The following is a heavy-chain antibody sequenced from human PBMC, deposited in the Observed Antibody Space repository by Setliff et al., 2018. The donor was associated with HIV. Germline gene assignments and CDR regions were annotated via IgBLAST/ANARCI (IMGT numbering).Heavy chain of an antibody. D-gene: IGHD4-17*01. CDR3: VGPDYEDPQGGQ. J-gene: IGHJ1*01. CDR1: GVSIVSGGFY. V-gene: IGHV4-31*03. Sequence: SETLSLTCSVSGVSIVSGGFYFSWIRQHPGKGLEWLGTVYYTGKTYYNPSLQSRLTMSADTSKNQLYLKMNSVTAADTAVYYCVGPDYEDPQGGQWGQGTLVTVSS. CDR2: VYYTGKT.